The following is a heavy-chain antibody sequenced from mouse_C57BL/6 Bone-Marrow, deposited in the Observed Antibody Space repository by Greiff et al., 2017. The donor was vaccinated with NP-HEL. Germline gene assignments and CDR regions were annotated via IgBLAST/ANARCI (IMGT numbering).Heavy chain of an antibody. CDR2: INYDGSST. CDR1: GFTFSDYY. J-gene: IGHJ4*01. Sequence: EVQLVESEGGLVQPGSSMKLSCTASGFTFSDYYMAWVRQVPEKGLEWVANINYDGSSTYYLDSLKSRFIISRDNAKNILYLQMSSLKSEDTATYYCARNYGSSHYYAMDYWGQGTSVTVSS. CDR3: ARNYGSSHYYAMDY. V-gene: IGHV5-16*01. D-gene: IGHD1-1*01.